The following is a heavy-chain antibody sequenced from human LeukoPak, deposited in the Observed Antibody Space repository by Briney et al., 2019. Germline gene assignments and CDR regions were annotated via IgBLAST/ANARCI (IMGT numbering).Heavy chain of an antibody. CDR3: ARDRRYSSSWYGYYYYMDV. J-gene: IGHJ6*03. CDR1: GYTFTSYG. CDR2: ISAYNGNT. V-gene: IGHV1-18*01. Sequence: ASVKVSCKTSGYTFTSYGISWVRQAPGQGLEWMGWISAYNGNTNYAQKLQGRVTMTTDTSTSTAYMELRSLRSDDTAVYYCARDRRYSSSWYGYYYYMDVWGKGTTVTVSS. D-gene: IGHD6-13*01.